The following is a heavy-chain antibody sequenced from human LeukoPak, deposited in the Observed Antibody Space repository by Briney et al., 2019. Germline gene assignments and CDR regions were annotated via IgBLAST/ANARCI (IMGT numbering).Heavy chain of an antibody. J-gene: IGHJ4*02. CDR2: IYYSGNT. Sequence: SETLSLTCIVSGGSISSSSYYWGWIRQPPGKGLEWIGNIYYSGNTYYNPSLKSRVTISVDTSKKQVSLRLTSVTAADTAVYYCARGGYHYDTSGCLLDSWGQGTLVTISS. V-gene: IGHV4-39*01. D-gene: IGHD3-22*01. CDR3: ARGGYHYDTSGCLLDS. CDR1: GGSISSSSYY.